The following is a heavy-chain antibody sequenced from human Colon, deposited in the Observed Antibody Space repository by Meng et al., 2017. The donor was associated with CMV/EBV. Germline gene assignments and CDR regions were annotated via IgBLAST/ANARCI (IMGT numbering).Heavy chain of an antibody. Sequence: GESLKISCIASGFTFNTYGMHWVRQAPGKGLEWLTYIRSDGTNKYYADSVKGRFTMSRDNSENTVYLQMNSLRDEDTAVYYCAKDVVREIVPAALVLDVWGQGTTVTVSS. J-gene: IGHJ6*02. CDR2: IRSDGTNK. D-gene: IGHD2-2*01. V-gene: IGHV3-30*02. CDR1: GFTFNTYG. CDR3: AKDVVREIVPAALVLDV.